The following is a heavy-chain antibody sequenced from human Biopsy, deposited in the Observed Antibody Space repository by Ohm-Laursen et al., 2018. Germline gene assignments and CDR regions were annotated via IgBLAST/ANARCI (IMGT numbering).Heavy chain of an antibody. D-gene: IGHD3-9*01. CDR1: GGTFSNYG. Sequence: SVKVSCKAPGGTFSNYGVHWVRQAPGQGLEWLGGNIPISGTGNYVQKFQARVTVTTDTSTSIATMELRSLRSDDTAVYYGATKLTGYFHHWGQGTLVIVSS. V-gene: IGHV1-69*05. CDR3: ATKLTGYFHH. CDR2: NIPISGTG. J-gene: IGHJ1*01.